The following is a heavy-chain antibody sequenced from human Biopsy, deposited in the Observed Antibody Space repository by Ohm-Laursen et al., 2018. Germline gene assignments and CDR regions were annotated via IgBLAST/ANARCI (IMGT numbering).Heavy chain of an antibody. CDR3: TRAGGGKIYGL. J-gene: IGHJ4*02. D-gene: IGHD3-16*01. CDR2: IHYSGNT. V-gene: IGHV4-31*03. CDR1: GVSINTGGYY. Sequence: SQTLSLTCTVSGVSINTGGYYWTWIRQHPGTGLEWIGYIHYSGNTPYNPSLKSRLTISVDTSRNQFSLKLTSVTAAATALYDFTRAGGGKIYGLWGQGTLVTVSS.